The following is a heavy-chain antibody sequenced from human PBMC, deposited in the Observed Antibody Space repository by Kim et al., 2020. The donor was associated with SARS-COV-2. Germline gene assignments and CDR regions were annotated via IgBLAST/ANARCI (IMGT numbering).Heavy chain of an antibody. V-gene: IGHV3-7*01. CDR3: ARASSSSWDFDY. J-gene: IGHJ4*02. D-gene: IGHD6-13*01. Sequence: YYVDSGKGLFTITRDNAKNSLYLKMNSLGAEDTAVYYCARASSSSWDFDYWGQGTLVTVSS.